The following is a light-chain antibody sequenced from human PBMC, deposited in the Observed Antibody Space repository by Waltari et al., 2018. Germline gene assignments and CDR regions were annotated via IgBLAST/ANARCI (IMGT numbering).Light chain of an antibody. J-gene: IGLJ7*01. CDR1: SSNIGNNY. CDR3: GTWDSSLSGAV. Sequence: QSVLTQPPSVSAAPGQRVTISCSGGSSNIGNNYVSWYRQFPGTAPKLLIYEGGGRPEVSPGLFSGSKSGTSATLDSTGLQAGDEADYYCGTWDSSLSGAVFGGGTHLTVL. CDR2: EGG. V-gene: IGLV1-51*02.